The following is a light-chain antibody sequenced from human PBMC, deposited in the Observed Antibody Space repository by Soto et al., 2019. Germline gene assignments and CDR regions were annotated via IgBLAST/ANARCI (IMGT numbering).Light chain of an antibody. CDR3: LLYYGGAHLV. Sequence: QAVVTQEPSLTVSPGGTVTLTCASNTGAVTSGNYPSWFQQKLGQPHRTLSYTTNTRHSWTPPRFSGSLPGGQATHTLSGVQPEDEADYYCLLYYGGAHLVFGGGTKLTVL. CDR1: TGAVTSGNY. J-gene: IGLJ2*01. CDR2: TTN. V-gene: IGLV7-43*01.